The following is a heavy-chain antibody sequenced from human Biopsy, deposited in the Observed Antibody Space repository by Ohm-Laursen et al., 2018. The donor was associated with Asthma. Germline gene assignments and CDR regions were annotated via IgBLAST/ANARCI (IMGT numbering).Heavy chain of an antibody. CDR3: ARTFHFWSPYHAEHYQL. CDR1: GFTFGDYW. Sequence: SLRLSCTASGFTFGDYWMSWVRQVPGKGLEWVANIKHDGCEKNHVDPLKGRFTISRDNAKNSLYLQMNSLRAEDTAVYYCARTFHFWSPYHAEHYQLWGQGTLVTVSS. CDR2: IKHDGCEK. V-gene: IGHV3-7*01. D-gene: IGHD3-3*02. J-gene: IGHJ1*01.